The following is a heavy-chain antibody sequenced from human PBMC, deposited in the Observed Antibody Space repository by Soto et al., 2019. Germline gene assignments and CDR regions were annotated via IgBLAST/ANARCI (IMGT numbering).Heavy chain of an antibody. V-gene: IGHV3-48*01. J-gene: IGHJ4*02. D-gene: IGHD6-13*01. CDR1: GFTFSSYS. Sequence: GGSLRLSCAASGFTFSSYSMNWVRQAPGKGLEWVSYISSSSSTIYYADSVKGRFTISRDNAKNSLYLQMNSLRAEDTAVYYCARDSRLSSSWYQADYWGQGTLVTVSS. CDR2: ISSSSSTI. CDR3: ARDSRLSSSWYQADY.